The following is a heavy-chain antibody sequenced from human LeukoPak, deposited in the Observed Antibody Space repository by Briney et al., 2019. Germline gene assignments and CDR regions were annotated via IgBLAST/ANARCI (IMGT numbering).Heavy chain of an antibody. Sequence: ASVKVSCKASGGTFSSYAISRVRQAPGQGLEWMGGIIPIFGTANYAQKFQGRVTITTDESTSTAYMELSSLRSEDTAVYYCARAGSYYFVSWFDPWGQGTLVTVSS. CDR2: IIPIFGTA. D-gene: IGHD1-26*01. CDR3: ARAGSYYFVSWFDP. J-gene: IGHJ5*02. CDR1: GGTFSSYA. V-gene: IGHV1-69*05.